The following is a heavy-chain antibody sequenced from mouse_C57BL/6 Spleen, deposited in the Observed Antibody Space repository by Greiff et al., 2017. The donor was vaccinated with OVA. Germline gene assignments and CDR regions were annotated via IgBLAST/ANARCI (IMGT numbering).Heavy chain of an antibody. J-gene: IGHJ4*01. V-gene: IGHV5-4*01. CDR2: ISDGGSYT. Sequence: DVHLVESGGGLVKPGGSLKLSCAASGFTFSSYAMSWVRQTPEKRLEWVATISDGGSYTYYPDNVKGRFTISRDNAKNNLYLQMSHLQSEDTAMYYCARDNDDDYDVGYYAMDYWGQGTSVTVSS. CDR1: GFTFSSYA. D-gene: IGHD2-4*01. CDR3: ARDNDDDYDVGYYAMDY.